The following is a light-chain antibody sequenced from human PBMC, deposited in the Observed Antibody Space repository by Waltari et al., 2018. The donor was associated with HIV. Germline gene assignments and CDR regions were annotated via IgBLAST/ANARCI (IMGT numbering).Light chain of an antibody. CDR1: QSVSSSS. V-gene: IGKV3-20*01. CDR3: QQYGNSPET. J-gene: IGKJ2*01. Sequence: EIVLTQSPDTLSLSPGERATLSCRASQSVSSSSLAWYQQRPGQAPRLLIYGASSRATGIPDRFSGSRSGTDFTLTISRLEPEDFAVYYCQQYGNSPETFGQGTKLEIK. CDR2: GAS.